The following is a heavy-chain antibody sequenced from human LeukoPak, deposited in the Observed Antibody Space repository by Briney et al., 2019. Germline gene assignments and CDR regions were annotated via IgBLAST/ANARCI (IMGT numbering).Heavy chain of an antibody. D-gene: IGHD5-12*01. CDR3: ARRGSGYDTNYFDY. J-gene: IGHJ4*02. CDR1: GYSFTSYW. Sequence: GESLKISCKGSGYSFTSYWIGWVRQMPGKGLEWMGVIYPSDSDTRYSPSFQGQVTISADNSISTAYLQWSSLKASDTAMYYCARRGSGYDTNYFDYWGQGALLTVSS. CDR2: IYPSDSDT. V-gene: IGHV5-51*01.